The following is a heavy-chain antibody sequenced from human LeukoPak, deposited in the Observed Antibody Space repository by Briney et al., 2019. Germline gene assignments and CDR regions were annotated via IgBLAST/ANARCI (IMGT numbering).Heavy chain of an antibody. Sequence: GASVKVSCKASGGAFSSYAISWVRQAPGQGLEWMGWISAYNGNTNYAQKLQGRVTMTTDTSTSTAYMELRSLRSDDTAVYYCARGLRYFDWLPYYWGQGTLVTVSS. CDR2: ISAYNGNT. CDR3: ARGLRYFDWLPYY. CDR1: GGAFSSYA. D-gene: IGHD3-9*01. J-gene: IGHJ4*02. V-gene: IGHV1-18*01.